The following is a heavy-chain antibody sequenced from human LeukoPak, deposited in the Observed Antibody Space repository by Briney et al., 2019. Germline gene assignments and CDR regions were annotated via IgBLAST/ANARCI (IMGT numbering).Heavy chain of an antibody. CDR2: INHSGST. Sequence: SENLSLTCAVYGGSFSGHYWSWIRQPPGKGLEWIGEINHSGSTNYNPSLKSRVTISVDTSKNQFSLKLSSVTAADTAVYYCARDRRWILTGYSYPRWFDPWGQGTLVTVSS. CDR1: GGSFSGHY. V-gene: IGHV4-34*01. D-gene: IGHD3-9*01. CDR3: ARDRRWILTGYSYPRWFDP. J-gene: IGHJ5*02.